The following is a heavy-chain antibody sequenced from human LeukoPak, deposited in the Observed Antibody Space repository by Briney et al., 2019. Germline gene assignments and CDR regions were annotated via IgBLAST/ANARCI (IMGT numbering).Heavy chain of an antibody. CDR3: ARDCLFRSSQDY. CDR2: IYTSGST. CDR1: GGSISSYY. D-gene: IGHD1-26*01. V-gene: IGHV4-4*07. J-gene: IGHJ4*02. Sequence: SETLSLTCTVSGGSISSYYWSWIRQPAGKGPEWIGRIYTSGSTNYNPSLKSRVTMSVDTSKNQFSLKLSSVTAADTAVYYCARDCLFRSSQDYWGQGTLVTVSS.